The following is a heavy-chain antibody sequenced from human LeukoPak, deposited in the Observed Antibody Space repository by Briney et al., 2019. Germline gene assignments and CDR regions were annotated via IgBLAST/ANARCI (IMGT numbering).Heavy chain of an antibody. J-gene: IGHJ4*01. D-gene: IGHD3-16*01. CDR3: ARRLTEDFLGGPAHEYY. CDR2: IYYNGST. V-gene: IGHV4-30-4*01. Sequence: PSETLSLTCTVSGGSISSGDYYWRWSRQPPEKGLEWIGYIYYNGSTYYNSSRKSRVTITVDTSKNQVGLKQSSVTAADTALYYCARRLTEDFLGGPAHEYYRGQGTLVTGSS. CDR1: GGSISSGDYY.